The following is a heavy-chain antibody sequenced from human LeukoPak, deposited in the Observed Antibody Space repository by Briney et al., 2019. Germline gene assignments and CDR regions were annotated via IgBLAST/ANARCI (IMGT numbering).Heavy chain of an antibody. CDR1: GFTFHIYD. V-gene: IGHV3-13*01. CDR3: ARDRRADYGRNDDAFDI. J-gene: IGHJ3*02. Sequence: GGSLRLSCAGSGFTFHIYDMHWVRQATGEGLEWVSHIGTGTDTHYSDSVKGRFTISRENAKNSLYLQMNSLRAGDTAVYYCARDRRADYGRNDDAFDIWGQGTMVTV. CDR2: IGTGTDT. D-gene: IGHD3-16*01.